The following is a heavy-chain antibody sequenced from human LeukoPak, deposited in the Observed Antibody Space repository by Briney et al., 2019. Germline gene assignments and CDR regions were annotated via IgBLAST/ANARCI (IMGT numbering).Heavy chain of an antibody. Sequence: ASVKVSCKASGGTFSSYAISWVRQAPGQGLEWMGRIIPILGIANYAQKFQGRVTITADKSTSTAYMELSSLRSEDTAVYYCARGQWFGELLYEVNWFDPWGQGTLVTVSS. J-gene: IGHJ5*02. V-gene: IGHV1-69*04. CDR2: IIPILGIA. CDR3: ARGQWFGELLYEVNWFDP. D-gene: IGHD3-10*01. CDR1: GGTFSSYA.